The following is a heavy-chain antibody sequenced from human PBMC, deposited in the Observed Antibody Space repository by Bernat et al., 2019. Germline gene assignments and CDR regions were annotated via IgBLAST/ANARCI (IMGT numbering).Heavy chain of an antibody. Sequence: VQLVESGGGLVQPGRSLRLSCTASGFTFGDYAMSWVRQAPGKGLEWVAFIRYDGSNKYYADSVKGRFTISRDNSKNTLYLQMNSLRAEDTAVYYCARGIAAGNDAFDIWGQGTMVTVSS. J-gene: IGHJ3*02. CDR2: IRYDGSNK. D-gene: IGHD6-13*01. V-gene: IGHV3-30*02. CDR1: GFTFGDYA. CDR3: ARGIAAGNDAFDI.